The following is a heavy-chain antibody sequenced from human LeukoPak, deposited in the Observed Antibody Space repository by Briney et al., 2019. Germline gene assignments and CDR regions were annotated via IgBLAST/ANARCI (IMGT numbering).Heavy chain of an antibody. J-gene: IGHJ4*02. Sequence: SETLSLTCGVYGGSLTGHYWSWIRQPPGKGLEWIGEGGDRGGTKFNPSLKGRVTMSVDTSKNQFFLNLGSVTAADTAVYYCARGYSYAHDYWGQGTLVTVSS. CDR2: GGDRGGT. CDR1: GGSLTGHY. V-gene: IGHV4-34*01. D-gene: IGHD5-18*01. CDR3: ARGYSYAHDY.